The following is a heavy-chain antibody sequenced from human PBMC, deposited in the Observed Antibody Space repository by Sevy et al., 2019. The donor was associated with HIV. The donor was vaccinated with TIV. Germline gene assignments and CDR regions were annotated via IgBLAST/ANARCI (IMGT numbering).Heavy chain of an antibody. V-gene: IGHV4-59*13. J-gene: IGHJ3*02. CDR2: IYYSGTT. Sequence: SETLSLTCSVSAGSISSYYWSWIRQPPGKGLEWIGYIYYSGTTDYNPTLKSRVTISQDKSKKVYSLRLRSVTAADTAVYYCARDNAILTRRYFDIWGQGTLVTVSS. CDR1: AGSISSYY. CDR3: ARDNAILTRRYFDI. D-gene: IGHD3-9*01.